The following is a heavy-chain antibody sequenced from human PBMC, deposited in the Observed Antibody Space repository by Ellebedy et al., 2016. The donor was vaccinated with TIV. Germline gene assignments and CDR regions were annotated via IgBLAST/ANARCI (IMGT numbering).Heavy chain of an antibody. CDR1: GGSISSYY. CDR2: IYTSGST. J-gene: IGHJ3*02. CDR3: ARDRLPFIAVAGTDAFDI. Sequence: SETLSLXXTVSGGSISSYYWSWIRQPAGKGLEWIGRIYTSGSTNYNPSLKSRVTMSVDTSKNQFSLKLSSVTAADTAVYYCARDRLPFIAVAGTDAFDIWGQGAMVTVSS. D-gene: IGHD6-19*01. V-gene: IGHV4-4*07.